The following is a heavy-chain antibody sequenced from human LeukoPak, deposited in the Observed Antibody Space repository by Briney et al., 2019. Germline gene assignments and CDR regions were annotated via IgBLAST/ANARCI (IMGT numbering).Heavy chain of an antibody. V-gene: IGHV3-23*01. CDR1: GFTFSTYA. CDR2: IRPDGDRK. D-gene: IGHD6-19*01. CDR3: AREQSGTRGWYTVDY. Sequence: PGGSLGLSCAASGFTFSTYAITWVRQGPGKGLEWVSAIRPDGDRKYYANSVRGRFTISRDNSKDTVYLQINGLRVEDTAVYYCAREQSGTRGWYTVDYWDQGTLVTVSS. J-gene: IGHJ4*02.